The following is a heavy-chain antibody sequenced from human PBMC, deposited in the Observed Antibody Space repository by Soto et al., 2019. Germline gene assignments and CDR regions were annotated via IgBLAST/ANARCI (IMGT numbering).Heavy chain of an antibody. CDR2: IYYSGST. D-gene: IGHD3-10*01. Sequence: PSETLSLTCTVSGGSISSSSYYWGWIRQPPGKGLEWIGSIYYSGSTYYNPSLKSRVTISVDTSKNQFSLKLSSVTAADTAVYYRARHGGTVRGVIALWGPVHNYYYYYGMDVWGQGTTVTVSS. J-gene: IGHJ6*02. CDR3: ARHGGTVRGVIALWGPVHNYYYYYGMDV. V-gene: IGHV4-39*01. CDR1: GGSISSSSYY.